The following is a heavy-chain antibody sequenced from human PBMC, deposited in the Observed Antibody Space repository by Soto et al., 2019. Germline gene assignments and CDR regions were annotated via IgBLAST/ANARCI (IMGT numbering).Heavy chain of an antibody. CDR3: ASRGYARDYGMDV. J-gene: IGHJ6*02. CDR2: IYNSGST. CDR1: DGAISSGGYY. Sequence: PSETLSLTCTVSDGAISSGGYYWSWIRQHPGKGLEWIGYIYNSGSTYYNPSLKSRVTISVDTSKNQFSLKLISVTAADTAVYYCASRGYARDYGMDVWGQGTTVTVSS. D-gene: IGHD5-12*01. V-gene: IGHV4-31*03.